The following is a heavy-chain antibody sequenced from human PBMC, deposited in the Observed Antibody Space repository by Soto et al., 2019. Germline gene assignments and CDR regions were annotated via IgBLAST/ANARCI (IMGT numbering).Heavy chain of an antibody. D-gene: IGHD2-8*01. CDR2: ISGSGDGT. CDR1: GFSVSDYA. Sequence: LRLSCAASGFSVSDYAMSWVRQAPGKGLGWVSSISGSGDGTYYGDSVKGRFTLSRDTSQKTLYLQMNNLRGEDTAVYFCTKSRRSVLMVYGFGGMDVWGRGTTVTVSS. V-gene: IGHV3-23*01. J-gene: IGHJ6*02. CDR3: TKSRRSVLMVYGFGGMDV.